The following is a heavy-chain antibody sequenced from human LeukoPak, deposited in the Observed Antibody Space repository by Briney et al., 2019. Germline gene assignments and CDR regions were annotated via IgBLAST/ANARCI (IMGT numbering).Heavy chain of an antibody. J-gene: IGHJ4*02. CDR2: LSGSGAGT. CDR3: ASDDFWSGYYYFDY. V-gene: IGHV3-23*01. D-gene: IGHD3-3*01. CDR1: GFTFSDYA. Sequence: PGGSLRLSCAASGFTFSDYALGWVRQAPGRGLEWVATLSGSGAGTYYSDSVQGRLTISRDNSKNTLYLQMNSLRAEDTAVYYCASDDFWSGYYYFDYWGQGTLVTVSS.